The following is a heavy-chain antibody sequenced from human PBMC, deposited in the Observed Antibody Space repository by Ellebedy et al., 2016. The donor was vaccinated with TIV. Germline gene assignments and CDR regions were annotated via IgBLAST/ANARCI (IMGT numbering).Heavy chain of an antibody. Sequence: MPSETLSLTCAVSGASISSTNWWSWVRQTPGKGLEWTGEIYQSGSTNYNPSLKSRVTISVDKSKNQFSLKLTSVTAADTAVYYCARKSLSNWSFDLWGRGTLVTVSS. V-gene: IGHV4-4*02. CDR3: ARKSLSNWSFDL. J-gene: IGHJ2*01. CDR2: IYQSGST. CDR1: GASISSTNW.